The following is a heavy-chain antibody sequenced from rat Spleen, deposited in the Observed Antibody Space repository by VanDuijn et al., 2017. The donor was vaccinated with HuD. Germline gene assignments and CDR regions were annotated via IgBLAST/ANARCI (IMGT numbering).Heavy chain of an antibody. CDR1: GYSITSSYR. CDR2: INSAGST. J-gene: IGHJ3*01. CDR3: ATGPHILLIDWFAY. D-gene: IGHD1-6*01. V-gene: IGHV3-3*01. Sequence: EVQLQESGPGLVKPSQSLSLTCSVTGYSITSSYRWNCIRKFPGNKLEWMGYINSAGSTNYNPSLKSRISITRDTSKNQFFLQVNSVTTEDTATYYCATGPHILLIDWFAYWGQGTLVTVSS.